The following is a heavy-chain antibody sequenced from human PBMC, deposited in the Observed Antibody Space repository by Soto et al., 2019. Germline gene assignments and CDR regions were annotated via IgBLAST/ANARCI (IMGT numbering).Heavy chain of an antibody. J-gene: IGHJ6*02. CDR2: SNAGNGNT. CDR3: ARDSDVTMVRGVLYYYYGMDV. Sequence: QVQLVQSGAEGKKPGASVKVSCKASGYTFTSYAMHWVRQAPGQRLEWMGWSNAGNGNTKYSQKFQGRVTITRDTSASTAYMERSSLRSEDKAVYYCARDSDVTMVRGVLYYYYGMDVWGQGTTVTVSS. D-gene: IGHD3-10*01. CDR1: GYTFTSYA. V-gene: IGHV1-3*01.